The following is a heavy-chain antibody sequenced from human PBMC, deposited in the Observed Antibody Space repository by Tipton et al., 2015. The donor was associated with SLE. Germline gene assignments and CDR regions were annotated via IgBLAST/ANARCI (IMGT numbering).Heavy chain of an antibody. CDR1: GGSISSRSYY. D-gene: IGHD6-6*01. J-gene: IGHJ3*02. CDR2: IYYSGST. Sequence: TLSLTCTVSGGSISSRSYYWSWIRQPPGKGLEWIGYIYYSGSTNYNPSLKSRVTISVDTSKNQFSLKLSSVTAADTAVYYCARDRSIAARFDAFDIWGQGTMVTVSS. CDR3: ARDRSIAARFDAFDI. V-gene: IGHV4-61*01.